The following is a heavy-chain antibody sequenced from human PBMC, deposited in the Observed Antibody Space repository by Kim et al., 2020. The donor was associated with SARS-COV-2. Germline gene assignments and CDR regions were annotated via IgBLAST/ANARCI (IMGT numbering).Heavy chain of an antibody. D-gene: IGHD6-13*01. V-gene: IGHV3-33*08. CDR3: AREHVAAAGPGYYYYGMDV. Sequence: GGSLRLSCAASGFTFSSYGMHWVRQAPGKGLEWVAVIWYDGSNKYYADSVKGRFTISRDNSKNTLYLQMNSLRAEDTAVYYCAREHVAAAGPGYYYYGMDVWGQGTTVTVSS. CDR1: GFTFSSYG. J-gene: IGHJ6*02. CDR2: IWYDGSNK.